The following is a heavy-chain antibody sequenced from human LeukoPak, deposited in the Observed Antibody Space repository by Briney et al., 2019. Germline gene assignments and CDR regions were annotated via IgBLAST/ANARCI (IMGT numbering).Heavy chain of an antibody. Sequence: GGSLRLYCAAPGFAFSTYSIDWVRQAPGTGLEWLSYIGSSSSTIYYADSVKGRFTVSRDNAENLVYLQMNSLGAEDTAVYYCARVGRSGYTKDCRGQGTLVTVAS. J-gene: IGHJ4*02. CDR1: GFAFSTYS. CDR3: ARVGRSGYTKDC. V-gene: IGHV3-48*04. D-gene: IGHD5-12*01. CDR2: IGSSSSTI.